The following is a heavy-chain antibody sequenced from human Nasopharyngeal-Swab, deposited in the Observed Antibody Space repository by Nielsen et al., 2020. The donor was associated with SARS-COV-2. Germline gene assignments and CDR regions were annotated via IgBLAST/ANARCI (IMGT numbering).Heavy chain of an antibody. Sequence: SETLSLTCTVSGYSISSGYYWGWIRRPPGKGLEWIGSIYHSGSTYYNPSLKSRVTISVDTSKNQFSLKLSSVTAADTAVYYCARDARWELLGAFDIWGQGTMVTVSS. D-gene: IGHD1-26*01. V-gene: IGHV4-38-2*02. CDR1: GYSISSGYY. CDR3: ARDARWELLGAFDI. CDR2: IYHSGST. J-gene: IGHJ3*02.